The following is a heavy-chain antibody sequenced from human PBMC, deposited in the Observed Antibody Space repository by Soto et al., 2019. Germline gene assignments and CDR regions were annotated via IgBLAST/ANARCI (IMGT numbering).Heavy chain of an antibody. Sequence: GGSLRLSCAASGFTFSSYGMHWVRQAPGKGLEWVAVIPYDGSNKYYADSVKGRFTISRDNSKNTLYLQMNSLRAEDTAVYYCAKDFRIAVAAVAIGYWGQGTLVTVSS. CDR2: IPYDGSNK. CDR1: GFTFSSYG. V-gene: IGHV3-30*18. CDR3: AKDFRIAVAAVAIGY. J-gene: IGHJ4*02. D-gene: IGHD6-19*01.